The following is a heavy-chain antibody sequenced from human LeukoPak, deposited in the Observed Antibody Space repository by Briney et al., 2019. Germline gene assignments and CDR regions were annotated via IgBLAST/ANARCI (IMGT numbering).Heavy chain of an antibody. V-gene: IGHV3-11*01. Sequence: GGSLRLSCAASGFTFSDYYMSWIRQAPGKGLEWLSHMSVSGYIIYYADSVNGRFTISRDNAKNSLYLQMNTLRADDTAVYYCARHKLNWYFDLWGRGTLVAVSS. D-gene: IGHD1-1*01. CDR2: MSVSGYII. J-gene: IGHJ2*01. CDR1: GFTFSDYY. CDR3: ARHKLNWYFDL.